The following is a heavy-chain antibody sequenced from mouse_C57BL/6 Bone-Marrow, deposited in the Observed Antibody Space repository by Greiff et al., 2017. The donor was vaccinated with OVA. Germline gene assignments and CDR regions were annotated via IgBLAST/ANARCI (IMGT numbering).Heavy chain of an antibody. Sequence: EVKVVESGEGLVKPGGSLKLSCAASGFTFSSYAMSWVRQTPEKRLEWVAYISSGGDYIYYADTVKGRFTISRDNARNTLYLQMSSLKSEDTAMYYCTREIVTTETAYYFDYWGQGTTLTVSS. CDR3: TREIVTTETAYYFDY. J-gene: IGHJ2*01. D-gene: IGHD2-12*01. CDR1: GFTFSSYA. CDR2: ISSGGDYI. V-gene: IGHV5-9-1*02.